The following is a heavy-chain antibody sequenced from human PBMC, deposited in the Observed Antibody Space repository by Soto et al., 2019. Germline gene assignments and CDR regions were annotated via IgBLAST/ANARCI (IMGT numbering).Heavy chain of an antibody. D-gene: IGHD6-13*01. CDR1: GFNFSSYA. Sequence: PGGSLRLSCAASGFNFSSYAMLWVRQAPGKGLGWVAVISYDGSNKYYADSVKGRFTISRDNSKNTLYLQMNSLRAEDTAVYYCAIELTGSSSSSLYYGMDVWGQGTTVTVSS. CDR2: ISYDGSNK. V-gene: IGHV3-30-3*01. CDR3: AIELTGSSSSSLYYGMDV. J-gene: IGHJ6*02.